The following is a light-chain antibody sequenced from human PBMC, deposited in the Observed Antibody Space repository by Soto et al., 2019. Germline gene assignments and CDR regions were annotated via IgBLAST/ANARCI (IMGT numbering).Light chain of an antibody. Sequence: QSVLTQPASVSGSPGQSITISCTGTSSDVGGYNHVSWYQHSPGKAPKLILFAVSDRPSGVSHRFSGSKSGNTASLTISGLQAEDVADYYCCSYTSLSTVVFGGGTKLTVL. CDR1: SSDVGGYNH. J-gene: IGLJ2*01. CDR3: CSYTSLSTVV. V-gene: IGLV2-14*01. CDR2: AVS.